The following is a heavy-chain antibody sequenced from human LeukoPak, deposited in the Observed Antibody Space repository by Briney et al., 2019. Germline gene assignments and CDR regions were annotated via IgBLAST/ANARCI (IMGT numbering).Heavy chain of an antibody. CDR1: GFTFDDYG. CDR2: INWNGESI. Sequence: TGGSLRLSCAASGFTFDDYGMNWVRQAPGKGLEWVSGINWNGESIGYADSVKGRFTISRDNTKNSLYLQMNSLRAEDTALYYCAREIGTQDYYYYMDVWGQGTTVTVSS. D-gene: IGHD1-1*01. J-gene: IGHJ6*03. V-gene: IGHV3-20*04. CDR3: AREIGTQDYYYYMDV.